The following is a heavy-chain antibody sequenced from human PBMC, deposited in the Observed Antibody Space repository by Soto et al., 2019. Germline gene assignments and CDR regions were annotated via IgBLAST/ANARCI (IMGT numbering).Heavy chain of an antibody. D-gene: IGHD2-15*01. CDR1: GYTFTGYY. J-gene: IGHJ6*02. CDR2: INPNSGGT. Sequence: ASVKVSCKASGYTFTGYYMHWVRQAPGQGLEWMGWINPNSGGTNYAQKFQGWVTMTRDTSISTAYMELGRLRSDDTAVYYCARHRALLFSDGMDVWGQGTTVTVSS. CDR3: ARHRALLFSDGMDV. V-gene: IGHV1-2*04.